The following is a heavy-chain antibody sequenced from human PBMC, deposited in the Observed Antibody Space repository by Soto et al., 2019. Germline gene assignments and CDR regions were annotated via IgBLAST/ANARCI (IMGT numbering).Heavy chain of an antibody. CDR2: MNPNSGNT. J-gene: IGHJ5*02. V-gene: IGHV1-8*01. CDR1: GYTFTSYD. CDR3: ARRRYCISTSCYLGLEGWFDP. D-gene: IGHD2-2*01. Sequence: QVQLVQSGAEVKKPGASVKVSCKASGYTFTSYDINWVRQATGQGLEWMGWMNPNSGNTGYAQKFQGRVTMTRNTSISTAYMELSSLRSEDTAVYYCARRRYCISTSCYLGLEGWFDPWGQGTLVTVSS.